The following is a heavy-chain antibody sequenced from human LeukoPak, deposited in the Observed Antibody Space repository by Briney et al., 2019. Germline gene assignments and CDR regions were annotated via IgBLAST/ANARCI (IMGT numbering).Heavy chain of an antibody. Sequence: PSETLSLTCAVYGGSFSGYYWSWIRQPPGKGLEWIGEINHSGSTNYNPSLKSRVTISADTSKNQFSLKLSSVTAADTAVYYCARDEYYYDSRGYSYYFDYWGQGTLVTVSS. CDR1: GGSFSGYY. CDR3: ARDEYYYDSRGYSYYFDY. V-gene: IGHV4-34*01. CDR2: INHSGST. J-gene: IGHJ4*02. D-gene: IGHD3-22*01.